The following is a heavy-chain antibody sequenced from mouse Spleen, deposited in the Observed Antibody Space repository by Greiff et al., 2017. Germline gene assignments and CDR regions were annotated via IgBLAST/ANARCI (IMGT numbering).Heavy chain of an antibody. V-gene: IGHV1-52*01. CDR3: ARGIYYDYDNFDY. D-gene: IGHD2-4*01. Sequence: QVQLQQSGAELVRPGSSVKLSCKASGYTFTSYWMHWVKQRPIQGLEWIGNIDPSDSETHYNQKFKDKATLTVDKSSSTAYMQLSSLTSEDSAVYYCARGIYYDYDNFDYWGQGTTLTVSS. CDR1: GYTFTSYW. J-gene: IGHJ2*01. CDR2: IDPSDSET.